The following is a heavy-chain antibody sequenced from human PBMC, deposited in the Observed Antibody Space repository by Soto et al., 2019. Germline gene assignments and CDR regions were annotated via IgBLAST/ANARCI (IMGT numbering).Heavy chain of an antibody. CDR3: ARALLVPAAIVDYYYYGMDV. CDR1: GFTFSSYD. J-gene: IGHJ6*02. CDR2: IGTAGDT. Sequence: PGGSLRLSCAASGFTFSSYDMHWVRQATGKGLEWVSAIGTAGDTYYPGSVKGRFTISRENAKNSLYLQMNSLRAGDTAVYYCARALLVPAAIVDYYYYGMDVWGQGTTVTVSS. V-gene: IGHV3-13*01. D-gene: IGHD2-2*02.